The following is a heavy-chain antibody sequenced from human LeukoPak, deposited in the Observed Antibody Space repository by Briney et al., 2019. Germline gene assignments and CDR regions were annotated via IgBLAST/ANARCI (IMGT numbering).Heavy chain of an antibody. CDR2: IWYDGSNK. D-gene: IGHD4-17*01. Sequence: PGRSLRLSCAASGFTFSSYGMHWVRQAPGKGLEWVGVIWYDGSNKYYADSVKGRFTTSRDNSKNTLSLQMNSLRAEDTAVYYCVREQYGDDDAFGIRGQGTMVTVSS. J-gene: IGHJ3*02. CDR3: VREQYGDDDAFGI. V-gene: IGHV3-33*01. CDR1: GFTFSSYG.